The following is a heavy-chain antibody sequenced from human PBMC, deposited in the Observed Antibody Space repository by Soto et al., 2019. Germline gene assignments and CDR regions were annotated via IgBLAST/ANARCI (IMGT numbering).Heavy chain of an antibody. J-gene: IGHJ4*02. CDR3: ARESEDLTSNFDY. Sequence: GGSLRLSCAASGFTFSDSWMNWVRQAPGKGLEWVANIKQDGSVKYYGDSMKGRFTISRDNAKNSLYLEMNSLRAEDTAVYYCARESEDLTSNFDYWGQGTLVTVSS. CDR1: GFTFSDSW. CDR2: IKQDGSVK. V-gene: IGHV3-7*01.